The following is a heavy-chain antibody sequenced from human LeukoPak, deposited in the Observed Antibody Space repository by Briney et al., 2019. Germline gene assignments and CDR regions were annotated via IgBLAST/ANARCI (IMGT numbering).Heavy chain of an antibody. CDR1: GFTFSSYW. Sequence: TGGSLRLSCAASGFTFSSYWMSWVRQAPGKGLEWVANIKQDGSEKYYVDSVKGRFTISRDNAKNSLYLQMNSLRAEDTAVYYCARGLPPVMTTVVMGLDYWGQGTLVTVSS. CDR2: IKQDGSEK. J-gene: IGHJ4*02. D-gene: IGHD4-23*01. CDR3: ARGLPPVMTTVVMGLDY. V-gene: IGHV3-7*01.